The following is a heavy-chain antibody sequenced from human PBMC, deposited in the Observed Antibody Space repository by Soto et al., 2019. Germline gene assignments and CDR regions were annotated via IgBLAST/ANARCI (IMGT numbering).Heavy chain of an antibody. Sequence: ASVKVSCKASGYTFTSYGISWVRQAPGQGLEWMGWISAYNGNTNYAQKLQGRVTMTTDTSTSTAYMELRSLRSDDTAVYYCARERAPAYYDFWSGYYDFYYCGQGTLVTVSS. CDR1: GYTFTSYG. CDR2: ISAYNGNT. J-gene: IGHJ4*02. V-gene: IGHV1-18*01. D-gene: IGHD3-3*01. CDR3: ARERAPAYYDFWSGYYDFYY.